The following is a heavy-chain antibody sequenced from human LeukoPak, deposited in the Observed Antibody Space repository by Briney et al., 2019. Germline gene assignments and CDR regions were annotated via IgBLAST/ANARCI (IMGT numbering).Heavy chain of an antibody. Sequence: ASVKVSCKASGYTFTSYGISWVRQAPGQGLEWMGWINPNSGGTNYAQKFQGRVTMTRDTSISTAYMELSRLRSDDTAVYYCARDRYSSGWYGINDYWGQGTLVTVSS. CDR3: ARDRYSSGWYGINDY. J-gene: IGHJ4*02. CDR1: GYTFTSYG. CDR2: INPNSGGT. V-gene: IGHV1-2*02. D-gene: IGHD6-19*01.